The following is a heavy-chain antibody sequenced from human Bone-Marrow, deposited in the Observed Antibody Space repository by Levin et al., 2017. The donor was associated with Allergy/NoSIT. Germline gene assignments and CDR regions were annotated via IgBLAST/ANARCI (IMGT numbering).Heavy chain of an antibody. CDR2: INTDGSST. D-gene: IGHD4-17*01. V-gene: IGHV3-74*01. Sequence: LSLPCAASGFTFSSSWMHWVRQAPGKGLVWVSRINTDGSSTNYADSVKGRFTISRDNAKNTLYLQMNSLRAEDTAVYYCARAASVTKGTFDNWGQGTLVTVSS. CDR3: ARAASVTKGTFDN. CDR1: GFTFSSSW. J-gene: IGHJ4*02.